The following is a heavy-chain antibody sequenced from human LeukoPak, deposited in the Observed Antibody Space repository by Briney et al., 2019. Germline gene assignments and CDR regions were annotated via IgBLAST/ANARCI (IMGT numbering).Heavy chain of an antibody. J-gene: IGHJ6*03. CDR2: IENDGSNK. D-gene: IGHD2-8*02. V-gene: IGHV3-30*02. Sequence: GGSLRLSCAASGFTFSSYGMHWVRQATGKGLEWVSFIENDGSNKYYADSVKGRFTISRDNSKNTLYLQMNSLRAEDTAVFYCAKGPGARVRGYYMDVWGKGTTVTVSS. CDR3: AKGPGARVRGYYMDV. CDR1: GFTFSSYG.